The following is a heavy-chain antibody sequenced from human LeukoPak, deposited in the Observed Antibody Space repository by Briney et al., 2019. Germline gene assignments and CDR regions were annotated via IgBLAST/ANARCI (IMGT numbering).Heavy chain of an antibody. CDR1: GYTFTSYG. Sequence: ASVKVSCKASGYTFTSYGISWVRQAPGQGLGWMGWISGYNGNTKYAQKFQGRVTMTTDTSTSTAYMELRSLRSDDTAMYYCARGFPPRIYYDSSGYYSYFFDYWGQGTLVTVSS. CDR3: ARGFPPRIYYDSSGYYSYFFDY. V-gene: IGHV1-18*01. D-gene: IGHD3-22*01. J-gene: IGHJ4*02. CDR2: ISGYNGNT.